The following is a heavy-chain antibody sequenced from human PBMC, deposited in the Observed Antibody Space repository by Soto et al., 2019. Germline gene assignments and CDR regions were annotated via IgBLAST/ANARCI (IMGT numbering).Heavy chain of an antibody. V-gene: IGHV1-24*01. CDR2: FDPEDGET. D-gene: IGHD6-13*01. CDR1: GYTLTELS. Sequence: ASVKVSCKVSGYTLTELSMHWVRQAPGKGLEWMGGFDPEDGETIYAQKFQGRVTMTEDTSTDTAYMELSSLRSEDTAVYYCATAAPAFSLYSSSRGYWFDPWGQGTLVTVSS. J-gene: IGHJ5*02. CDR3: ATAAPAFSLYSSSRGYWFDP.